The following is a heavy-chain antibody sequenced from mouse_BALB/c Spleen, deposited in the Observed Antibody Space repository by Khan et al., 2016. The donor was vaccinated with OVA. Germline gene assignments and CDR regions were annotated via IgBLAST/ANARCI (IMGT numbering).Heavy chain of an antibody. CDR3: ARSLYYDYASWWHMDV. CDR1: GYSITSDYA. CDR2: ISYSGIT. V-gene: IGHV3-2*02. D-gene: IGHD2-4*01. J-gene: IGHJ1*01. Sequence: EVQLQESGPGLVKPSQSLSLTCTVTGYSITSDYAWNWIRQFPGNRLEWMGYISYSGITSYNPSLKSRISIARDTSKHQFFLQLNSVTTEDTATYYCARSLYYDYASWWHMDVWGAGTTVTVSS.